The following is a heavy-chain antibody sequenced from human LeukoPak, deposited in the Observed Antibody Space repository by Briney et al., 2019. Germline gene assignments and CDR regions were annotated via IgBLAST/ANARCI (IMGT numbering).Heavy chain of an antibody. CDR1: GGSISSSSAY. J-gene: IGHJ4*02. CDR3: VSPRGFSYGYFDY. V-gene: IGHV4-39*01. D-gene: IGHD5-18*01. Sequence: SETLSLTCTASGGSISSSSAYWGWIRQPPGKGLEWIGSIYYSKNTYYNPSLKSRVTISAGTSKNQFSLTLGSVSATDTAVYYCVSPRGFSYGYFDYWGQGTLVTVSS. CDR2: IYYSKNT.